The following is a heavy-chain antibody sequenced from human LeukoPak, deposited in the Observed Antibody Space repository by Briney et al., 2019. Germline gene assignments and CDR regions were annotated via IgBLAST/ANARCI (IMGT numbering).Heavy chain of an antibody. V-gene: IGHV1-2*02. CDR2: INPNSGGT. J-gene: IGHJ5*02. CDR3: ARGPRVAGFWFDP. Sequence: GASVKVSCKASGYTFTGYYMHWVRQAPGQGLEWMGWINPNSGGTNYAQRFQGRVTMTRDTSISTAYMELSRLRSDDTAVYYCARGPRVAGFWFDPWGQGTLVTVSS. D-gene: IGHD6-19*01. CDR1: GYTFTGYY.